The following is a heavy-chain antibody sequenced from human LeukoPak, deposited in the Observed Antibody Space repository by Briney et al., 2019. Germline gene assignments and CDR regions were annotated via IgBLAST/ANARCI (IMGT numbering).Heavy chain of an antibody. J-gene: IGHJ3*02. V-gene: IGHV1-2*04. D-gene: IGHD4-17*01. CDR3: ARYYGDYFGAFDI. CDR2: INPNSGGT. CDR1: GYTFTGYY. Sequence: GASVKVSCKASGYTFTGYYMHWVRQAPGQGLEWMGWINPNSGGTNYAQKFQGWVTMTRDTSISTAYMELSRLRSDDTAVYYCARYYGDYFGAFDIWGQGTMVTVSS.